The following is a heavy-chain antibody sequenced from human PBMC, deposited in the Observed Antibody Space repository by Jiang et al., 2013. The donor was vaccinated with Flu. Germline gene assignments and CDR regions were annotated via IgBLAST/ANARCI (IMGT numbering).Heavy chain of an antibody. CDR2: IYYSGST. J-gene: IGHJ5*02. CDR1: GGSISSYY. V-gene: IGHV4-59*01. D-gene: IGHD3-16*02. Sequence: PGLVKPSETLSLTCTVSGGSISSYYWSWIRQPPRKGLEWIGYIYYSGSTNYNPSLKSRVTISVDTSKNQFSLKLSSVTAADTAVYYCARGFWGSYRPHLNWFDPWGQGTLVTVSS. CDR3: ARGFWGSYRPHLNWFDP.